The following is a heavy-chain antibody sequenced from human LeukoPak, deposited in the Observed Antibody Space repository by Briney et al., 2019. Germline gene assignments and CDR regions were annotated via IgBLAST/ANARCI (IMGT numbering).Heavy chain of an antibody. CDR3: ASTPVGNYYDSSGYYY. CDR2: INPNSGGT. J-gene: IGHJ4*02. V-gene: IGHV1-2*02. CDR1: GYTFTGYY. Sequence: ASVKVSCKASGYTFTGYYMHWVRQAPGQGLEWMGWINPNSGGTNYAQKFQGRVTMTRDTSISTAYMELSRPRSDDTAVYYCASTPVGNYYDSSGYYYWGQGTLVTVSS. D-gene: IGHD3-22*01.